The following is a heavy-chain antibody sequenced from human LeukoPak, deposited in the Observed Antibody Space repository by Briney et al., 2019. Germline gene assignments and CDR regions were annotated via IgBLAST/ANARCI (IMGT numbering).Heavy chain of an antibody. CDR1: GGSFSGYY. Sequence: KASETLSLTCAVYGGSFSGYYWSWIRQPPGKGLEWIGEINHSGSTNYNPSLKSRVTISVDTSKNQFSLKLSSVTAADTAVYYCARTQYNWNDVAFDIWGQGTMVTVSS. D-gene: IGHD1-1*01. CDR3: ARTQYNWNDVAFDI. J-gene: IGHJ3*02. V-gene: IGHV4-34*01. CDR2: INHSGST.